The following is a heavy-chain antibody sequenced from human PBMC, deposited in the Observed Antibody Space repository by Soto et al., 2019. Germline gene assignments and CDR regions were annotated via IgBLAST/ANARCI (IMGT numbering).Heavy chain of an antibody. J-gene: IGHJ4*02. D-gene: IGHD2-21*02. V-gene: IGHV3-9*01. CDR1: GFIVDDYA. CDR3: ARSIVVVTALDY. CDR2: ISANGDNK. Sequence: GGSLRLSCVGSGFIVDDYAMHWVRQAPGKGLEWVSGISANGDNKDYAEYVKGRFTISRDNAKNSLFLQMNSLRAEDTVVYYCARSIVVVTALDYWGQGTLVTVSS.